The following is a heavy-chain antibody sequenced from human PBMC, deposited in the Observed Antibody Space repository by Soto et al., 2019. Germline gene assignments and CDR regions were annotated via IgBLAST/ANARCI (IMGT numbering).Heavy chain of an antibody. CDR2: INAGNGNT. CDR1: GYTFTSYA. V-gene: IGHV1-3*01. CDR3: ARSPPSSSWYPTEYFQH. Sequence: WASVKVSCKASGYTFTSYAMHWVRQAPGQRLEWMGWINAGNGNTKYSQKFQGRVTITRDTSASTAYMELSSLRSEDTAVYYCARSPPSSSWYPTEYFQHWGQGTLATVSS. J-gene: IGHJ1*01. D-gene: IGHD6-13*01.